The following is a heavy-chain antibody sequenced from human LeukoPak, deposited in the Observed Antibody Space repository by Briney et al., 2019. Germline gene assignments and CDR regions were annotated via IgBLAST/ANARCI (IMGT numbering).Heavy chain of an antibody. CDR1: GFTVSSNY. Sequence: GGSLRLSCAASGFTVSSNYMSWVRQAPGKGLEWVSVIYSGGSTYYADSVKGRFTISRDNSKNTLYLQMNSLRAEDTAVYYCAKDGGLGYCSSTSCFKDPGNYWGQGTLVTVSS. V-gene: IGHV3-66*01. J-gene: IGHJ4*02. CDR3: AKDGGLGYCSSTSCFKDPGNY. D-gene: IGHD2-2*01. CDR2: IYSGGST.